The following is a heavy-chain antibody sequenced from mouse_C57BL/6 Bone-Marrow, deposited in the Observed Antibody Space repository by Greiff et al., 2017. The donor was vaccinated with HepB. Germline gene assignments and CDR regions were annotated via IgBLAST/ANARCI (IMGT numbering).Heavy chain of an antibody. CDR1: GYSITSGYY. J-gene: IGHJ3*01. Sequence: ESGPGLVKPSQSLSLTCSVTGYSITSGYYWNWIRQFPGNKLEWMGYISYDGSNNYNPSLKNRISITRDTSKNQFFLKLNSVTTEDTATYYCAREAWFADWGQGTLVTVSA. CDR3: AREAWFAD. V-gene: IGHV3-6*01. CDR2: ISYDGSN.